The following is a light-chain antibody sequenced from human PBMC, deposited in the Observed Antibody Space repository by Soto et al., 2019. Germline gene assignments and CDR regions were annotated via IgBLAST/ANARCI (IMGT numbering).Light chain of an antibody. CDR1: QSISSY. Sequence: DIQMTQSPSSLSASVGDRVTITCRASQSISSYLNWYQQKPGKAPKLLIYAASSLQSGVPSRFSGSGSGTDFTLTISSLQPEDFATYSCQQRYSTPQTFGQGTKVEIK. CDR3: QQRYSTPQT. V-gene: IGKV1-39*01. J-gene: IGKJ1*01. CDR2: AAS.